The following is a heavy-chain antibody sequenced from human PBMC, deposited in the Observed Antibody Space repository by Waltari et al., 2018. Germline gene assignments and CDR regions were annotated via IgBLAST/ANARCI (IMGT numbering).Heavy chain of an antibody. Sequence: QITLKESGPTLVKPTQTLTLTCTFSGFSLSTSGVGVGWIRQPPGKALEWLALIYWNDDKRYSPSLKSRLTITKDTSKNQVVLTMTNMDPVDTATYYCAHILVGAYLTGRFDPWGQGTLVTVSS. V-gene: IGHV2-5*01. J-gene: IGHJ5*02. CDR1: GFSLSTSGVG. CDR2: IYWNDDK. D-gene: IGHD1-26*01. CDR3: AHILVGAYLTGRFDP.